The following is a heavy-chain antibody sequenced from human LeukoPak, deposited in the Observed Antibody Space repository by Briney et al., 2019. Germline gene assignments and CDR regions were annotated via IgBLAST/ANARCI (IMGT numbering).Heavy chain of an antibody. CDR3: ARVLVVVVPAAMERGGVYYYYYMDV. J-gene: IGHJ6*03. CDR2: INSDGINT. D-gene: IGHD2-2*01. Sequence: PGGSLRLSCAASGFTFSNYWMHWVRQAPGKGLVWVSRINSDGINTSYADSVKGRFTISRDNAKNTLNLQMNSLRAEDTAVYYCARVLVVVVPAAMERGGVYYYYYMDVWGKGTTVTVSS. V-gene: IGHV3-74*01. CDR1: GFTFSNYW.